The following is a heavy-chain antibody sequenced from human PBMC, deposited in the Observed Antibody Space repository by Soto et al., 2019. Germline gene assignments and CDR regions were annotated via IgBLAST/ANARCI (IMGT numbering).Heavy chain of an antibody. CDR3: AKGSVVVAAKFDS. CDR1: GFTFNNYA. D-gene: IGHD2-21*02. Sequence: GGSLRLSCAASGFTFNNYAMCWVRQAPGKGLEWVSAISSSGYSTYYADSVKGRFTISRDNSKNTVYLQMNNLRAEDTAVYYCAKGSVVVAAKFDSWGQGTLVTVSS. CDR2: ISSSGYST. J-gene: IGHJ4*02. V-gene: IGHV3-23*01.